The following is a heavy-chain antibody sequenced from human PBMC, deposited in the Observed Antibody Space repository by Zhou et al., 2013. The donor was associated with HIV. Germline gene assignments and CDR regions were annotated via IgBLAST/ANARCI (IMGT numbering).Heavy chain of an antibody. CDR1: GYTFTGYY. CDR2: INPNSGGT. D-gene: IGHD3-3*01. V-gene: IGHV1-2*02. J-gene: IGHJ4*02. Sequence: VQLVQSGAEVKKPGASVKVSCKASGYTFTGYYMHWVRQAPGQGLEWMGWINPNSGGTNYAQKFQGRVTMTRDTSISTAYMELSRLRSDDTAVYYCARDRELRFLEWYFDYWGQGTLVTVSS. CDR3: ARDRELRFLEWYFDY.